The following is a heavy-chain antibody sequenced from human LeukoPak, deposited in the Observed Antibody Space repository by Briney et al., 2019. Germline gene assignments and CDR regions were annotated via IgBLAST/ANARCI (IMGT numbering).Heavy chain of an antibody. D-gene: IGHD3-22*01. CDR2: IIPIFGTA. CDR1: GGTFSSYA. J-gene: IGHJ6*02. V-gene: IGHV1-69*01. Sequence: SVTVSCTASGGTFSSYAISWVRQAPGQGLEWMGGIIPIFGTANYAQKFQGRVTITADESTSTAYMELSSLRSEDTAVYYCVRGPAVVARNYYGMDVWGQGTTVTVSS. CDR3: VRGPAVVARNYYGMDV.